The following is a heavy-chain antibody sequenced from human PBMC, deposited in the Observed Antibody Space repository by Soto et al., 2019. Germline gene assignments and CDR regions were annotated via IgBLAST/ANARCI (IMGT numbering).Heavy chain of an antibody. CDR2: ISPSADST. J-gene: IGHJ4*02. CDR3: ARGGGRIPAPPTPFFDY. Sequence: QVQLVQTGAEVKKPGASVKISCKASGYTFTNYYMHWVRQAPGQGLEWMGIISPSADSTSNAQKFQGKLTMTVDTSTNTVYVELSSLRSDDTAVYYCARGGGRIPAPPTPFFDYWGQGILVTVSS. D-gene: IGHD3-16*01. CDR1: GYTFTNYY. V-gene: IGHV1-46*03.